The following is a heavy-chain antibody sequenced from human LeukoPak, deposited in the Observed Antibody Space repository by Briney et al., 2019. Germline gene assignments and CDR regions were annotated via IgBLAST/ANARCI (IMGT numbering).Heavy chain of an antibody. J-gene: IGHJ4*02. Sequence: PSETLSLTSTVSGGSISSYYWSWIRQPAGKGLEWIRGIYNSGTTNYNPPLKSPVTMSVDTSKNQFSLKLSSVTAADTAVYYCARQTKYSSSRGFDYWGQGTLVTVSS. CDR3: ARQTKYSSSRGFDY. CDR1: GGSISSYY. V-gene: IGHV4-4*07. CDR2: IYNSGTT. D-gene: IGHD6-13*01.